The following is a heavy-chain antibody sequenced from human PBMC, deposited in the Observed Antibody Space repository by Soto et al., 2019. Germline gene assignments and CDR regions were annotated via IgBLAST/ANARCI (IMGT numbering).Heavy chain of an antibody. D-gene: IGHD3-16*01. CDR2: INPSGGST. J-gene: IGHJ6*02. Sequence: QVQLVQSGAEVKKPGASVKVSCKAFGYTFTNYYMHWVRQAPGQGLEWMGIINPSGGSTNYAQKFQGRVTMTRDTSTTTVYMELSGLRSEDTAVYYCARKDRRYYEDNYYYGMDVWGQGTTVTVSS. CDR3: ARKDRRYYEDNYYYGMDV. V-gene: IGHV1-46*01. CDR1: GYTFTNYY.